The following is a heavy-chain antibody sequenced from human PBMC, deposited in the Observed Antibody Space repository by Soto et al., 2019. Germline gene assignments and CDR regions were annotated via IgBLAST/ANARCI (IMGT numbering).Heavy chain of an antibody. D-gene: IGHD1-1*01. CDR1: GYTFTSYY. V-gene: IGHV1-46*01. Sequence: ASVKVSCKASGYTFTSYYMHWVRQAPGQGLEWMGIINPSGGSTSYAQKFQGRVTITADESTSTAYMELSSLRSEDTAVYYCARRNGNDFGETGGFDPWGQGTLVTVS. CDR2: INPSGGST. CDR3: ARRNGNDFGETGGFDP. J-gene: IGHJ5*02.